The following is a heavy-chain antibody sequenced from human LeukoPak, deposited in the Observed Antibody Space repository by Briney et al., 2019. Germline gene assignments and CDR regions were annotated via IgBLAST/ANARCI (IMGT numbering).Heavy chain of an antibody. V-gene: IGHV3-23*01. CDR2: MTGNGGTV. Sequence: GGSLRLSCAGSGLSFSDFATTWVRQAPGKGLEWVSSMTGNGGTVVYTDSVKGRFTMSRDNSKNTVYLQMNSLRAEDTALYYCTKDPNGNYIGAFDPWGLGTLVTVSS. CDR3: TKDPNGNYIGAFDP. J-gene: IGHJ5*02. D-gene: IGHD4-17*01. CDR1: GLSFSDFA.